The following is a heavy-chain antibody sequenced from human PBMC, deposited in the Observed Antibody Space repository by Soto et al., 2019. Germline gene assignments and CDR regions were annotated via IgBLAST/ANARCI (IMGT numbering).Heavy chain of an antibody. D-gene: IGHD2-8*01. CDR1: GCSISSSSYY. CDR3: ARTGYCTNGVCYTWSYYYYYGMDV. CDR2: IYYSGST. V-gene: IGHV4-39*01. Sequence: SETLSLTCTVSGCSISSSSYYWGWTRQPPGKGLEWIGSIYYSGSTYYNPSLKSRVTISVDTSKNQFSLKLSSVTAADTAVYYCARTGYCTNGVCYTWSYYYYYGMDVWGQGTTVTVSS. J-gene: IGHJ6*02.